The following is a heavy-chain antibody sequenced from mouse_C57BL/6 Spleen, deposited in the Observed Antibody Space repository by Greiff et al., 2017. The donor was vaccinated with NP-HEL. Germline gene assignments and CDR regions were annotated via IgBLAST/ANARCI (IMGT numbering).Heavy chain of an antibody. Sequence: QVQLQQPGAELVKPGASVQLSCKASGYTFTSYWLHWVKQRPGRGLEWIGRIDPNSGGTKYNEKFKSKATLTVDKPSSSAYMQLSSLTSEDSAVYDCAKRRGDGYYWYFDVWGTGTTVTVSS. J-gene: IGHJ1*03. D-gene: IGHD2-3*01. CDR1: GYTFTSYW. CDR2: IDPNSGGT. V-gene: IGHV1-72*01. CDR3: AKRRGDGYYWYFDV.